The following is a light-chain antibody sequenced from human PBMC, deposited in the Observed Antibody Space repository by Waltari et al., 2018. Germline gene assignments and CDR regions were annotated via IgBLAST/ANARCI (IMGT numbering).Light chain of an antibody. CDR1: PGISNW. V-gene: IGKV1-39*01. J-gene: IGKJ1*01. CDR3: QQSYSTPWT. CDR2: AAS. Sequence: DVQMTQSPSTLSASVGDRVPITCRARPGISNWLAWYQQKPGKAPKLLIYAASSVQSGVPSRFSGSGSGTDFTLTISSLQPEDFATYYCQQSYSTPWTFGQGTKVEIK.